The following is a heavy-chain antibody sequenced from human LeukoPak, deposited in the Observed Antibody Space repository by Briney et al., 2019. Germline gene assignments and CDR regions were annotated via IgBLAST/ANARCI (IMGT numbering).Heavy chain of an antibody. Sequence: SGPTLVNPTQTLTLTCTFSGFSLSTSGMCVSWIRQPPGKALEWLALIRWDDNKYYSTSLKTRLTISKDTSKNQVVLTMTNMDPVDTATYYCARMMYGDFVDYFDYWGQETLVTVSS. CDR1: GFSLSTSGMC. CDR2: IRWDDNK. D-gene: IGHD4-17*01. V-gene: IGHV2-70*01. CDR3: ARMMYGDFVDYFDY. J-gene: IGHJ4*02.